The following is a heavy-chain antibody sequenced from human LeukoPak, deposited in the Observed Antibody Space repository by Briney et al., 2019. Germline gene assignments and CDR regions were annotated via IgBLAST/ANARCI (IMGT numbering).Heavy chain of an antibody. V-gene: IGHV4-4*07. J-gene: IGHJ4*02. CDR1: GGSISSYY. CDR2: IYSSGST. CDR3: AGHHPRNTVDF. D-gene: IGHD2/OR15-2a*01. Sequence: KASETQSLTCTVSGGSISSYYWSWIRQPAGKGLEWIGRIYSSGSTKYNPSLKSRVTISLDTSKNQFSLKLSSVTAADTAVYYCAGHHPRNTVDFWGQGTLVTVSS.